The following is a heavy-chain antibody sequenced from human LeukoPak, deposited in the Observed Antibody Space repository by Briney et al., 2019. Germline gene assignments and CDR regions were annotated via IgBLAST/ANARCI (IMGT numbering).Heavy chain of an antibody. D-gene: IGHD1-20*01. V-gene: IGHV6-1*01. CDR3: ARTQGNNWDTNWFDP. CDR1: GVSVSSDSAA. Sequence: SQTLSLTCAISGVSVSSDSAAWNCIRHSPSRGLEWLGRTYYRSKWYNDYAVSVKSRITINPDTSENQFSLQLNSVTPEDTAVYYCARTQGNNWDTNWFDPWGQGTLVTVSS. CDR2: TYYRSKWYN. J-gene: IGHJ5*02.